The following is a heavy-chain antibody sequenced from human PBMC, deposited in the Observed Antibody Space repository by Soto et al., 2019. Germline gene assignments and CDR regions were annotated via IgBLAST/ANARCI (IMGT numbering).Heavy chain of an antibody. J-gene: IGHJ4*02. D-gene: IGHD3-22*01. CDR2: INPSGGST. CDR1: GYTFTSYY. Sequence: ASVKVSCKASGYTFTSYYMHCVRQAPGQGLEWMGIINPSGGSTSYAQKFQGRVTMTRDTSTSTVYMELSSLRSEDTAVYYCAREYYYASSGRMFDYWGQGTLVTVSS. CDR3: AREYYYASSGRMFDY. V-gene: IGHV1-46*03.